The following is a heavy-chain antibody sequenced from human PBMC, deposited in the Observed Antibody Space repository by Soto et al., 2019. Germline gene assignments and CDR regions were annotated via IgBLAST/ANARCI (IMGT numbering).Heavy chain of an antibody. V-gene: IGHV4-39*01. CDR1: GGSISSSSYY. CDR3: ASHGGYSYGYYYYYGMDV. J-gene: IGHJ6*02. CDR2: IYYSGST. Sequence: SETLSLTCTVSGGSISSSSYYWGWIRQPPGKGLEWIGSIYYSGSTYYNPSLRSRVTISVDTSKNQFSLKLSSVTAADTAVYYCASHGGYSYGYYYYYGMDVWGQGTTVTVS. D-gene: IGHD5-18*01.